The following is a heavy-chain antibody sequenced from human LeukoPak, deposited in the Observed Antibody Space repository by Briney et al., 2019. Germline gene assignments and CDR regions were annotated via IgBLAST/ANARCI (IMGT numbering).Heavy chain of an antibody. CDR3: ATCGGGDYYYYYMDV. CDR2: ISISGGYT. V-gene: IGHV3-23*01. D-gene: IGHD3-16*01. J-gene: IGHJ6*03. CDR1: GFTFGSCA. Sequence: GGSLRLSCAASGFTFGSCAMGWVRQAPGKGLEWVSSISISGGYTYYADSVKGRFTISRDNSKNTLYLQMNSLRAEDTAVYYCATCGGGDYYYYYMDVWGKGTTVTVSS.